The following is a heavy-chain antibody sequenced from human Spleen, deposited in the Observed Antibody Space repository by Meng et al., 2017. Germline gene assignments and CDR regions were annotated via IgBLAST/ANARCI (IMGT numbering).Heavy chain of an antibody. CDR1: GGSISSYY. Sequence: GSLRLSCTVSGGSISSYYWSWIRQPAGKGLEWIGRIYTSGSTNYNPSLKSRVTMSVDTSKIQFSLKLSSVTAADTAVYYCARLPELGYCSSTSCLKIDYWGQGTLVTVSS. D-gene: IGHD2-2*01. CDR2: IYTSGST. J-gene: IGHJ4*02. V-gene: IGHV4-4*07. CDR3: ARLPELGYCSSTSCLKIDY.